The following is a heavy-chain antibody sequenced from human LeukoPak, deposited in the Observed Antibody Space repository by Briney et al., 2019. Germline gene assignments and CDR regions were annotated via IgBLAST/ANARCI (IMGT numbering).Heavy chain of an antibody. Sequence: RASVRVSCKASGYTFTSYGISWVRQAPGQGLEWMGWISAYNGNTNYAQKLQGRVTMTTDTSTSTAYMELRSLRSDDTAVYYCARTRVEYDSSGCYYYYYGMDVWGQGTTVTVSS. CDR3: ARTRVEYDSSGCYYYYYGMDV. CDR2: ISAYNGNT. J-gene: IGHJ6*02. CDR1: GYTFTSYG. D-gene: IGHD3-22*01. V-gene: IGHV1-18*01.